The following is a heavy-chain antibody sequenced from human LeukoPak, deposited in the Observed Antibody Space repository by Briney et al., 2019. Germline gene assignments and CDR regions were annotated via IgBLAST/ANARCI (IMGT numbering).Heavy chain of an antibody. CDR1: GFTFRSYS. J-gene: IGHJ4*02. V-gene: IGHV3-21*01. CDR3: ARDQIRYCSSSSCSYFDY. D-gene: IGHD2-2*01. CDR2: ISSASHI. Sequence: GGSLRLSCAASGFTFRSYSMNWVRQAPGKGLEWVSSISSASHIFYADSVTGRFTISRDNAKNSLYLQMNSLRAEDTAVYYCARDQIRYCSSSSCSYFDYWGQGTLVTVSS.